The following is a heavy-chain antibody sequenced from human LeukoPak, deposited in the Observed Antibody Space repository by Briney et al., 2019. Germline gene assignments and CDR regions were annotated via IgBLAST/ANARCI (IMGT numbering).Heavy chain of an antibody. Sequence: SETLSLTCTVSGGSISSSSYYWGWIRQSPGKGLEWIGTVYYGRTTYYNPSLDGRVTISLDTSANHFSLQLNSVTAADTAVYYCVRHDGRGGATMGAFDSWGQGSLVTFSS. V-gene: IGHV4-39*01. J-gene: IGHJ5*01. CDR1: GGSISSSSYY. CDR2: VYYGRTT. CDR3: VRHDGRGGATMGAFDS. D-gene: IGHD5-12*01.